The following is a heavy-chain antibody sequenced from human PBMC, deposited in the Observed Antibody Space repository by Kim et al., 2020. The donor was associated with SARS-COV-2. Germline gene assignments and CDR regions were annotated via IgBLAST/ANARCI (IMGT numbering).Heavy chain of an antibody. CDR3: ARWRPGAFDI. CDR2: IHYSGST. V-gene: IGHV4-59*01. CDR1: GDSIRSYA. D-gene: IGHD6-25*01. J-gene: IGHJ3*02. Sequence: SETLSLTCIVSGDSIRSYAWNWIRQPPGKGLEWIGYIHYSGSTKSNPSLKGRVTLSLDTSKSQFSLRVTSVTAADTAFYYCARWRPGAFDIWGQGTMVTVAS.